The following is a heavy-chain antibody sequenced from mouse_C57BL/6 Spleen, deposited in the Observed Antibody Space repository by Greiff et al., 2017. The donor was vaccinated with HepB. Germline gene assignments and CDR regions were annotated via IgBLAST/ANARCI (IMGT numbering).Heavy chain of an antibody. Sequence: DVQLVESGGGLVKPGGSLKLSCAASGFTFSSYAMSWVRQTPEKRLEWVATISDGGSYTYYPDNVKGRFTISRDNAKNNLYLQMSHLKSEDAAMYYCARDGYDPWYYAMDYWGQRTSVTVSS. J-gene: IGHJ4*01. V-gene: IGHV5-4*01. CDR2: ISDGGSYT. D-gene: IGHD2-2*01. CDR3: ARDGYDPWYYAMDY. CDR1: GFTFSSYA.